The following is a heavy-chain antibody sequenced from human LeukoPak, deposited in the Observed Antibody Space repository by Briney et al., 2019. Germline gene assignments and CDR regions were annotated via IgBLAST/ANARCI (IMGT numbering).Heavy chain of an antibody. Sequence: GGSLRLSCAASGSIFSNYEMNWVRQAPGKGLEWVSHISSGSSIIYYADSVKGRFTVSRDNAKNSLYLHMSSLRDEDTAVYYCARRIAGAGTDFDYWGQGTLVTVSS. V-gene: IGHV3-48*02. D-gene: IGHD6-13*01. J-gene: IGHJ4*02. CDR2: ISSGSSII. CDR3: ARRIAGAGTDFDY. CDR1: GSIFSNYE.